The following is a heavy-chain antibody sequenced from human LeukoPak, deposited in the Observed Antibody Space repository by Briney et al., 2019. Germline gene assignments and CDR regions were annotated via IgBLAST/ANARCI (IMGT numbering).Heavy chain of an antibody. CDR2: MNPNSGNT. D-gene: IGHD6-6*01. V-gene: IGHV1-8*01. J-gene: IGHJ4*02. Sequence: GASVKVSCKASGYTFTSYDINWVRQATGQGLEWMGWMNPNSGNTGYAQKFQGRVTMTRDTSTSTVYMELSSLRSEDTAVYYCARDSASSSSPSSLFDYWGQGTLVTVSS. CDR3: ARDSASSSSPSSLFDY. CDR1: GYTFTSYD.